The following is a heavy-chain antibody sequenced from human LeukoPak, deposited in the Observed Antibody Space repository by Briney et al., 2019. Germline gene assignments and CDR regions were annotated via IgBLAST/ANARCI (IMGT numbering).Heavy chain of an antibody. CDR3: ARGGDYGQGFEY. CDR1: GFTFSSYS. D-gene: IGHD4-17*01. V-gene: IGHV3-21*01. J-gene: IGHJ4*02. CDR2: ISSSSSYI. Sequence: GGSLRLSCAASGFTFSSYSMNWVRQAPGKGLEWVSSISSSSSYIYYADSVKGRFTISRDNAKNSLYLQMNSLRAEDTAVYYCARGGDYGQGFEYWGQGTLVTVSS.